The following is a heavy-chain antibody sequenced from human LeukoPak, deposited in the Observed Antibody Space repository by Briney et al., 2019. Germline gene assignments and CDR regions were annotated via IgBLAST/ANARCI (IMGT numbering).Heavy chain of an antibody. V-gene: IGHV4-4*07. CDR1: GGSIGNFY. CDR3: ARQTGSGLFILP. Sequence: PSETLSLTCTVSGGSIGNFYWNWIRQPAGKGLEWIGRIFTTGSTNYNPSLKGRVTMSVATSKNQLSLRLSSVTAADTAVYYCARQTGSGLFILPGGQGTLVTVSS. J-gene: IGHJ4*02. CDR2: IFTTGST. D-gene: IGHD3/OR15-3a*01.